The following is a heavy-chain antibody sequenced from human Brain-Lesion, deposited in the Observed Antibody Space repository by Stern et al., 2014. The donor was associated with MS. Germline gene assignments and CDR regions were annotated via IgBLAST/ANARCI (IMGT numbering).Heavy chain of an antibody. D-gene: IGHD6-6*01. J-gene: IGHJ4*02. Sequence: VQLVQSGAEVKKPGESLKISCKGSGYRFTSNWIGWVRQMPGKGLEWMGIIWPGDSDTRYSPSFQGQVTISADKSISTAYLQWSSLQASDTAMYYCARRRDSSSSGFDYWGQGTLVIVSS. V-gene: IGHV5-51*01. CDR3: ARRRDSSSSGFDY. CDR1: GYRFTSNW. CDR2: IWPGDSDT.